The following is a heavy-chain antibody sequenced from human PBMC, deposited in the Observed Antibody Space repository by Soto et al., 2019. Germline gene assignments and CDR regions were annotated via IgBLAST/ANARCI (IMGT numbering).Heavy chain of an antibody. Sequence: EVQLVQSGAEVKKPGESLKISCKGSGYSFTSYWIGWVRQMPGKGLEWMGIVYPGDSDTRYSPSFQGQVTISADKSISTAYLQWSSLKASDTAMYYCARTSAAGKYYYGMDVWGQGTTVTVSS. D-gene: IGHD6-13*01. CDR3: ARTSAAGKYYYGMDV. CDR1: GYSFTSYW. V-gene: IGHV5-51*01. J-gene: IGHJ6*02. CDR2: VYPGDSDT.